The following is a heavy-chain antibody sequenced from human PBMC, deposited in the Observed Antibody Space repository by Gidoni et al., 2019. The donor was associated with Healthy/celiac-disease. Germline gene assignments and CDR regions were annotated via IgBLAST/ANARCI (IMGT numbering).Heavy chain of an antibody. J-gene: IGHJ4*02. V-gene: IGHV3-30*18. CDR1: VFTFSRYG. Sequence: QVQLVESGGGVVQPGRSLRLSCSASVFTFSRYGMHGVRQAPGKGLEWVAVISYDGSNKYYADSVKGRFTISRDNSKNTLYLQMNSLRAEDTAVYYCAKGRRIAVAGTPSDYWGQGTLVTVSS. CDR2: ISYDGSNK. D-gene: IGHD6-19*01. CDR3: AKGRRIAVAGTPSDY.